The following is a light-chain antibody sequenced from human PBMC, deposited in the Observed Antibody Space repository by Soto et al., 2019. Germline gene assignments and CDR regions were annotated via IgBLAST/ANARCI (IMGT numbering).Light chain of an antibody. CDR2: SNN. V-gene: IGLV1-44*01. CDR3: AAWDDSLNAWV. J-gene: IGLJ3*02. CDR1: SSNIGSNT. Sequence: QSVLTQPPSASGTPGQRVTISCSGSSSNIGSNTVNWYQQLPGTAPKLLIYSNNQRPSGVPDRFSGSKSGTSASLAISRLQSEDEADYYCAAWDDSLNAWVFGGGTQLTVL.